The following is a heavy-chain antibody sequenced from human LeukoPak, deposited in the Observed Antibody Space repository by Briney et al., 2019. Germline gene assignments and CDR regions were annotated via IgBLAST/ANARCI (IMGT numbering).Heavy chain of an antibody. CDR1: GYTFSDYY. V-gene: IGHV1-2*02. CDR2: INPNSGGT. D-gene: IGHD6-19*01. Sequence: GASVKVSCKASGYTFSDYYIHWVRQGPGHGLEWMGWINPNSGGTDYAQRFQGRVTMTRETSNTTAYMELSRLRSDDTAVYYCARVNYRSGFFRIFYYYGMDAWGQGTTVTVSS. CDR3: ARVNYRSGFFRIFYYYGMDA. J-gene: IGHJ6*02.